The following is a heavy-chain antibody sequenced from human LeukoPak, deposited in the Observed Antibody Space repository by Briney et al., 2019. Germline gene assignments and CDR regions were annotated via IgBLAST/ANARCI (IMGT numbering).Heavy chain of an antibody. CDR1: GGSFSGYY. V-gene: IGHV4-34*01. D-gene: IGHD3-3*01. CDR2: INHSGST. J-gene: IGHJ4*02. CDR3: ARLYYDFWSGLDY. Sequence: SETLSLTCAVYGGSFSGYYWSWIRQPPGKGLAWIGEINHSGSTNYNPSLKSRVTISVDTSKNQFSLKLSSVTAADTAVYYCARLYYDFWSGLDYWGQGTLVTVSS.